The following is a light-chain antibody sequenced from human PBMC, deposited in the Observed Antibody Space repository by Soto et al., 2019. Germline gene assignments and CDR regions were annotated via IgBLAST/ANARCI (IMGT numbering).Light chain of an antibody. J-gene: IGLJ2*01. V-gene: IGLV1-44*01. CDR3: EAWDDNLNGVV. CDR2: SNN. Sequence: QSVLTQPPSASGTPGQRVTISCSGSSSNIGSNTVNWYQQLPGTAPKLLIYSNNQRPSGVPDRFSGSKSGTSASLAISGLQSEDEADYYCEAWDDNLNGVVFGGGTKLTVL. CDR1: SSNIGSNT.